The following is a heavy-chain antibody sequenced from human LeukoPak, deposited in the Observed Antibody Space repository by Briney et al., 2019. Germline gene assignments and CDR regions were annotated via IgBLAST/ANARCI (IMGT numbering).Heavy chain of an antibody. CDR1: GGSISSGGYS. CDR2: IYHSGST. CDR3: ARGYYRINFDY. V-gene: IGHV4-30-2*01. D-gene: IGHD2/OR15-2a*01. J-gene: IGHJ4*02. Sequence: SQTLSLTCAVSGGSISSGGYSWSWIRQPPGKGLEWIGYIYHSGSTYYNPSLKSRVTISVDRSKNQFSLKLSSVTAADTAVYYCARGYYRINFDYWGQGTLVTVSS.